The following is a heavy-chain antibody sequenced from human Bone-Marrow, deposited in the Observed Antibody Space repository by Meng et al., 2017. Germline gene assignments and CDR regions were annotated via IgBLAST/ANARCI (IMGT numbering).Heavy chain of an antibody. CDR2: INPKSGDT. CDR1: GYTFPDYW. Sequence: ASVKVSCKASGYTFPDYWLHWVRRAPGQGLEWMGRINPKSGDTHYAQRFQGRVTMTGDTSISTAYMELRSLRSDDTAVYYCAREPGAGVLDYWGQGTLVTVSS. D-gene: IGHD6-19*01. J-gene: IGHJ4*02. CDR3: AREPGAGVLDY. V-gene: IGHV1-2*06.